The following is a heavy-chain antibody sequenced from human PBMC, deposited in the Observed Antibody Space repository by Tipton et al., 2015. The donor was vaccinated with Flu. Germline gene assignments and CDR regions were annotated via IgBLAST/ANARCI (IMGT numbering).Heavy chain of an antibody. D-gene: IGHD6-13*01. V-gene: IGHV1-2*06. J-gene: IGHJ6*02. CDR3: TREGSSTFLGEDYYYYAMDV. CDR2: TNPNTGGT. Sequence: QLVQSGAEVRKPGASVKVSCKASGYTFNGFYMHWVRQAPGQGLEWMGRTNPNTGGTHYAQKFQGRVTMTRDTSINTAYLELRRLRSDDTAVYYCTREGSSTFLGEDYYYYAMDVWGQGTTVIVSS. CDR1: GYTFNGFY.